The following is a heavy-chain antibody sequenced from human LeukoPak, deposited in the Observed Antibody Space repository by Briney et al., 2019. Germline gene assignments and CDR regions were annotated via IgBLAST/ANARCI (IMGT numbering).Heavy chain of an antibody. CDR1: GGSISSGGF. CDR2: IYHSGTT. D-gene: IGHD3-22*01. CDR3: ARDGSGYYWLDP. V-gene: IGHV4-31*03. Sequence: PSETLSLTCTVSGGSISSGGFWNWIRQHPRKGLEWIGYIYHSGTTYYNPSLKSRVTISVETSKNQFSLKLSSVTAAEQAVYYCARDGSGYYWLDPWGQGTLVTVSS. J-gene: IGHJ5*02.